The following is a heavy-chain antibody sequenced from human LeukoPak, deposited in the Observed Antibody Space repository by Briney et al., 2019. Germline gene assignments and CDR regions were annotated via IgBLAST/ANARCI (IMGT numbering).Heavy chain of an antibody. Sequence: GGSLRLSCAASGFSFSSNWMHWVRQAPGKGLVWVSRINSDGTTTNYADSVKGRFTISRDNAENTLYLQMNSLRAEDTAVYYCAQVRVTTSRNVIDTWGQGTMVTVSS. CDR1: GFSFSSNW. D-gene: IGHD1-1*01. J-gene: IGHJ3*02. CDR2: INSDGTTT. V-gene: IGHV3-74*01. CDR3: AQVRVTTSRNVIDT.